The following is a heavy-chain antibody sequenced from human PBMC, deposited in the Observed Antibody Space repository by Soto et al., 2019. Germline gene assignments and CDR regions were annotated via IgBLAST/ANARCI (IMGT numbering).Heavy chain of an antibody. Sequence: EVQLVESGGDLVQPGGSLRLSCAASGFTFSGYWMSWVRQAPGKGLEWVASIKEDGSEKYYVDSVKGRFTISRDNAKNSLYLQMNSLRLEDTAVYYCARGGAVTGRFEYWGQGTLVTVSS. CDR1: GFTFSGYW. D-gene: IGHD4-4*01. CDR3: ARGGAVTGRFEY. J-gene: IGHJ4*02. CDR2: IKEDGSEK. V-gene: IGHV3-7*01.